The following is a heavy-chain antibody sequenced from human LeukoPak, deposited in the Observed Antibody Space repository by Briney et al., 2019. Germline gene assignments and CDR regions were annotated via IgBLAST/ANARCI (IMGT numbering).Heavy chain of an antibody. CDR2: ISGSGGST. J-gene: IGHJ4*02. Sequence: GGSLRLSCAASGFTFSSYAMSWVRQAPGEGLEWVSAISGSGGSTYYADSVKGRFTISRDNSKNTLYLQMNSLRAEDTAVYYCATYGHGYNFNYWGQGTLVTVSS. V-gene: IGHV3-23*01. CDR1: GFTFSSYA. CDR3: ATYGHGYNFNY. D-gene: IGHD5-24*01.